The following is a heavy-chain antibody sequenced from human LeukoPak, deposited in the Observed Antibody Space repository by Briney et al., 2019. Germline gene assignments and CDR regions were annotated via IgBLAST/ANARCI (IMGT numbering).Heavy chain of an antibody. CDR1: DGSIRSGDSY. D-gene: IGHD3-10*01. CDR3: AALGEGVLLSF. J-gene: IGHJ4*02. CDR2: IFYSGNT. V-gene: IGHV4-30-4*01. Sequence: SQTLSLTCTIPDGSIRSGDSYRSWIRQPPGKGLEWLAYIFYSGNTYYDPSLKRRLSTSVDTSKNQFALTLSSVSAADTAVCYCAALGEGVLLSFWRQGVRVTVSS.